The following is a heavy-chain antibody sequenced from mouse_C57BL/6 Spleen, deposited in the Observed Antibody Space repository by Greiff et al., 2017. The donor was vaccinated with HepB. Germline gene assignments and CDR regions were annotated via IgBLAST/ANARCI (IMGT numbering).Heavy chain of an antibody. Sequence: QVQLQQSGAELVKPGASVKLSCKASGYTFTEYTIHWVKQRSGQGLEWIGWFYPGSGSIKYNEKFKGKATLTADKSSSTAYMELRSLTSEDSAVYFCARYTTVVAPYAMDYWGQGTSVTVSS. CDR3: ARYTTVVAPYAMDY. D-gene: IGHD1-1*01. J-gene: IGHJ4*01. CDR2: FYPGSGSI. CDR1: GYTFTEYT. V-gene: IGHV1-62-2*01.